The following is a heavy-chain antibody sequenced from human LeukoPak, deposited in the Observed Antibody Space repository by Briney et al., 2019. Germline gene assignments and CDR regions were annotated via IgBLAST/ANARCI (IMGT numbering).Heavy chain of an antibody. CDR1: GFTFSSNY. D-gene: IGHD5-18*01. CDR3: AGGYSYGYSAPFDY. V-gene: IGHV3-53*01. CDR2: IYSGGST. Sequence: GGSLRLSCAASGFTFSSNYMSWVRQAPGKGLEWVSVIYSGGSTYYTAPVKGRFTISRDNSKNTLYLQMNSLRAEDTAVYYCAGGYSYGYSAPFDYWGQGTLVTVSS. J-gene: IGHJ4*02.